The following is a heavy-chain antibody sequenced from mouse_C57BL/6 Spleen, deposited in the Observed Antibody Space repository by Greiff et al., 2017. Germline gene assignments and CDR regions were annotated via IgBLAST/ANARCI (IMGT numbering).Heavy chain of an antibody. CDR1: GYTFTSYW. CDR2: IHPSASDT. CDR3: AIDDDGSSSSMDY. Sequence: QVQLQQPGAELVKPGASVKVSCTASGYTFTSYWMHWVQQRHGTGLEWIGSIHPSASDTNYTQKFKGKATLTVDNSSSTAYMQLSSLTTEESAVYYCAIDDDGSSSSMDYWGQGTSVTVSS. V-gene: IGHV1-74*01. J-gene: IGHJ4*01. D-gene: IGHD1-1*01.